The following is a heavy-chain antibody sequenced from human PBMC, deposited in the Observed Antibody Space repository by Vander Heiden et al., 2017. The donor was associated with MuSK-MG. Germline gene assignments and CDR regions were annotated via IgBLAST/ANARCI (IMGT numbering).Heavy chain of an antibody. J-gene: IGHJ4*02. CDR3: ARSRVSDGGAVDC. CDR1: GFTFSSYA. V-gene: IGHV3-30*04. Sequence: QVLLLESGGAVSQPGSSLILSCPASGFTFSSYALHLARQAPGKGLEWVAVISYDGSYKYYADSVKGRFTISRDNSKNTLYLQMNSLRAEDTAVYYCARSRVSDGGAVDCWGQGTLVTVSS. CDR2: ISYDGSYK. D-gene: IGHD3-16*01.